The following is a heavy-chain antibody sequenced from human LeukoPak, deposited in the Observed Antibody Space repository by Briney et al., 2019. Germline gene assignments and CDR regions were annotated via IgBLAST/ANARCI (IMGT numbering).Heavy chain of an antibody. J-gene: IGHJ5*02. Sequence: GESLKISCQGSGYSFTSYWIAWVRQMPGKGLEWMGIIYPADSDIRYSPSFQGQVTISADKSISTAYLQWNSLKASDTAMYYCARQEYCSGASCYTWFDPWGQGTLVTVSS. V-gene: IGHV5-51*01. CDR2: IYPADSDI. CDR3: ARQEYCSGASCYTWFDP. D-gene: IGHD2-15*01. CDR1: GYSFTSYW.